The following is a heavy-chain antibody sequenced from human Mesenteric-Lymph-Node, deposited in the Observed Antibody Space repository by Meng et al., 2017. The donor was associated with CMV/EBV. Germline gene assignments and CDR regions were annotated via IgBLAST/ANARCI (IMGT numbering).Heavy chain of an antibody. CDR2: IYTGGTT. Sequence: GGSLRLSCAASGFTVSRNYMGWVRQAPGQALEWVSVIYTGGTTYYADSVKGRFTILRDNSKNTVYLQMDSLTVEDTAVYYCARDLSVVGMDVWGQGTTVTVSS. CDR1: GFTVSRNY. D-gene: IGHD2-15*01. V-gene: IGHV3-53*01. CDR3: ARDLSVVGMDV. J-gene: IGHJ6*02.